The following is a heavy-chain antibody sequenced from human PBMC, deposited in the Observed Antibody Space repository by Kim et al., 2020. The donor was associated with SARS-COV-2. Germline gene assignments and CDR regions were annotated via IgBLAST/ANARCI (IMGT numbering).Heavy chain of an antibody. CDR3: ASGRSGGA. J-gene: IGHJ5*02. D-gene: IGHD1-26*01. V-gene: IGHV4-59*09. Sequence: GGTTYNPSLKSRVTISVDTSKNQFSLKLSSVTAADTAVYYCASGRSGGAWGQGTLVTVSS. CDR2: GGT.